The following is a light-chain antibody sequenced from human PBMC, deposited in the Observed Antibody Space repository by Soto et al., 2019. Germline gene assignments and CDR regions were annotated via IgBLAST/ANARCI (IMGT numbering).Light chain of an antibody. V-gene: IGKV3-11*01. CDR2: DAS. Sequence: EIVLTQSPATLSLSPGERATLSCRASQSVGSFLAWYQHKPGQAPRLLIYDASTRAPGIPARFSGSRSATDFTLTISSLEPEDVAVYYCHQRSNLWTFGQGTKVEIK. J-gene: IGKJ1*01. CDR3: HQRSNLWT. CDR1: QSVGSF.